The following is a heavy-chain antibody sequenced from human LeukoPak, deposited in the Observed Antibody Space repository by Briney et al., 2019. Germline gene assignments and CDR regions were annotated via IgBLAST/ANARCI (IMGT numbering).Heavy chain of an antibody. J-gene: IGHJ4*02. CDR1: GFTVSSDA. V-gene: IGHV3-66*01. CDR2: IYGGGST. CDR3: ARYTYNWALGG. Sequence: SGGSLRLSCAASGFTVSSDAMSWVRQAPGRGLEWVSLIYGGGSTYYADSVKGRFTFSRDNSKNTLYLQMSSLGVEDTAVYYCARYTYNWALGGWGQGTLVTVSS. D-gene: IGHD1-20*01.